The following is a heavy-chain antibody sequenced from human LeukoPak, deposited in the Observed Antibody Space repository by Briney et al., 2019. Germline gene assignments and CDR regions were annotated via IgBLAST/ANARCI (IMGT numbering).Heavy chain of an antibody. V-gene: IGHV3-7*03. J-gene: IGHJ6*02. D-gene: IGHD3-22*01. CDR2: IKQDGSEK. CDR1: GFTFSNYW. Sequence: PGGSLRLSCAASGFTFSNYWMSWVRQAPGKGLEWVANIKQDGSEKYYVDSVKGRFTISRDNAKNSLYLQMNSLRAEDTAVYYCARDPSRYYYDSSGYPSYYYYYGMDVWGQGTTVTVSS. CDR3: ARDPSRYYYDSSGYPSYYYYYGMDV.